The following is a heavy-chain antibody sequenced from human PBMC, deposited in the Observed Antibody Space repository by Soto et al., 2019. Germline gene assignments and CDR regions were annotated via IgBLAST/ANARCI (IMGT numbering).Heavy chain of an antibody. CDR2: INPNTGGT. V-gene: IGHV1-2*02. CDR3: ARDCGVTTVLTNWFDP. CDR1: GYTFTGHY. Sequence: QVPLVQSGAEVKKPGASVKVSCKASGYTFTGHYIQWVRQAPGQELEWMGWINPNTGGTYYAQKFEGRITMTRDTSISTAYMELSILRSEDTAVYYCARDCGVTTVLTNWFDPWGQGTLVTVSS. J-gene: IGHJ5*02. D-gene: IGHD4-17*01.